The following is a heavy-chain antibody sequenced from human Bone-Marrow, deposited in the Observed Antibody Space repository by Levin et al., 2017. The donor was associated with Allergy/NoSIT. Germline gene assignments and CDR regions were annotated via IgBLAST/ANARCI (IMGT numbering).Heavy chain of an antibody. Sequence: GESLKISCAASGLTFRKYAMSWVRQAPGKGLEWVSGISDSGGSTNYADSVKGRFTISRDNSKNTLYLQMNSLRAEDPAVYYCANNHDYSKNYGMDGWGQGTTVTVSS. D-gene: IGHD4-11*01. CDR1: GLTFRKYA. CDR3: ANNHDYSKNYGMDG. J-gene: IGHJ6*02. V-gene: IGHV3-23*01. CDR2: ISDSGGST.